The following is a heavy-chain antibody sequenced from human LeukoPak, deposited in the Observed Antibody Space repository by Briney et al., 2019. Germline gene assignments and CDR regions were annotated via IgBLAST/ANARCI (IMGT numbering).Heavy chain of an antibody. CDR1: GYTFPSYG. CDR3: ARDGWSLGP. D-gene: IGHD2-8*01. J-gene: IGHJ5*02. V-gene: IGHV1-18*01. CDR2: ISVYSGNT. Sequence: ASVKVSCKASGYTFPSYGVTWVRQAPGQGPGWMAWISVYSGNTEYAQKFQDRVTLTADTSTSTVYMELRSLRSDDTAVYYCARDGWSLGPWGQGTLVTVSS.